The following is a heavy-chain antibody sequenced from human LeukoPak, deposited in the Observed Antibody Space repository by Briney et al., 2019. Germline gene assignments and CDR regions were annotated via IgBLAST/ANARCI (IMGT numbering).Heavy chain of an antibody. CDR2: IYSGGTT. J-gene: IGHJ2*01. CDR1: GFTVVTKY. V-gene: IGHV3-53*01. Sequence: PGGSLRLSCAASGFTVVTKYVNWVRQAPGRGLEWVSIIYSGGTTYYADSVKGRFTISRDTSKNTLSLQMNSLRAEDTAVYFCATVGEPFHWNIDFWGRGTLVTVSS. CDR3: ATVGEPFHWNIDF.